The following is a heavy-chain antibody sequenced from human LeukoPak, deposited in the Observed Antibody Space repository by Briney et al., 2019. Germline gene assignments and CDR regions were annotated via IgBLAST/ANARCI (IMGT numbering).Heavy chain of an antibody. J-gene: IGHJ4*02. Sequence: ASVKVSCKASGGTFTGYYMHWVRQAPGQGLEWMGWINPNSGGTNYAQKFQGRVTMTRDTSISTAYMELSRLRSDDTAVYYCARGPYDFWSGYYYNFDYWGQGTLVTVSS. CDR1: GGTFTGYY. V-gene: IGHV1-2*02. CDR3: ARGPYDFWSGYYYNFDY. D-gene: IGHD3-3*01. CDR2: INPNSGGT.